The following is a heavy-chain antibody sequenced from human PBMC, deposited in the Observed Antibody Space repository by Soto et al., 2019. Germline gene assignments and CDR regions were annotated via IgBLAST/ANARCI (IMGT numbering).Heavy chain of an antibody. V-gene: IGHV3-30*18. CDR1: GFTFSSYG. J-gene: IGHJ4*02. CDR2: ISYDGSNK. Sequence: QVQLVESGGGVVQPGRSLRLSCAASGFTFSSYGMHWVRQAPGKGLEWVAVISYDGSNKYYADSVKGRFTISRDNSKNTLYLQMNSLRAEDTAVYYCAKAVESETVTTSILDYWGQGTLVTVSS. CDR3: AKAVESETVTTSILDY. D-gene: IGHD4-17*01.